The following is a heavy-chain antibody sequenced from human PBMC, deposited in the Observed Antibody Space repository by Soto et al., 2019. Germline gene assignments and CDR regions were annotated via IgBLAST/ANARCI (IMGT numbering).Heavy chain of an antibody. CDR2: IKGKAFGGTT. CDR3: TRDGSGTYYNVPRFDP. J-gene: IGHJ5*02. V-gene: IGHV3-49*03. Sequence: GSLRLSCTASGFTFGDFAISWFRQAPGKGLEWVGLIKGKAFGGTTQYAASVKGRFTISRDDFKTTAYLQMNSLKTEDTAVYYCTRDGSGTYYNVPRFDPWGQGTLVTVSS. CDR1: GFTFGDFA. D-gene: IGHD3-10*01.